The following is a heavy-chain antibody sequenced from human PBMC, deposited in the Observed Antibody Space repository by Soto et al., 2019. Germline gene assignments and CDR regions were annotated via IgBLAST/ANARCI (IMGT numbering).Heavy chain of an antibody. J-gene: IGHJ6*02. CDR2: IWYDGSNK. Sequence: GGSLRLSCAASGFTFSSYGMHWVRQAPGKGLEWVAVIWYDGSNKYYADSVKGRFTISRDNSKNTLYLQMNSLRAEDTAVYYCARSYARITIFGVSDYGMDVWGQGTTVTVSS. V-gene: IGHV3-33*01. CDR1: GFTFSSYG. CDR3: ARSYARITIFGVSDYGMDV. D-gene: IGHD3-3*01.